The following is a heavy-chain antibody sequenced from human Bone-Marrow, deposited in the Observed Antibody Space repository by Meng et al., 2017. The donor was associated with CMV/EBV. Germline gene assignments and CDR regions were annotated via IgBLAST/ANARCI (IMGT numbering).Heavy chain of an antibody. J-gene: IGHJ4*02. CDR1: GFSLSTSGVG. D-gene: IGHD3-16*02. V-gene: IGHV2-5*01. Sequence: CTFSGFSLSTSGVGVGWIRQPPGKALEWLALIYWNDDKRYSPSLKSRLTITKGTSKNQVVLTMTNMDPVDTATYYCAHRLSVKGYFDYWGQGTLVTVSS. CDR3: AHRLSVKGYFDY. CDR2: IYWNDDK.